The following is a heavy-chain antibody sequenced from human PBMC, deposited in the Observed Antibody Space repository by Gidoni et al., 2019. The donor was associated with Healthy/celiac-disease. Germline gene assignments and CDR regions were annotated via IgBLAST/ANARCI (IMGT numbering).Heavy chain of an antibody. Sequence: QVQLVQSGAEVKKPGASVKVSCKASGYTFTSYYMHWVRQAPGQGLEWMGIINPSGGSTSYAQKFQGRVTMTRDTSTSTVYMELSSLRSEDTAVYYCAHSLAVAGRLGYWGQGTLVTVSS. CDR3: AHSLAVAGRLGY. CDR2: INPSGGST. J-gene: IGHJ4*02. V-gene: IGHV1-46*01. D-gene: IGHD6-19*01. CDR1: GYTFTSYY.